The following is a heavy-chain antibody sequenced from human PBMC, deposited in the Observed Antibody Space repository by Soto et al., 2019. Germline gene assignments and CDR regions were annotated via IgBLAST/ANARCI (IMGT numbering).Heavy chain of an antibody. CDR2: VYYDGTEK. CDR1: GFNYISYG. Sequence: QVYLVESGGGVVQPGTSLRLSCEASGFNYISYGMHWVRQAPGKALEWVAVVYYDGTEKYYGDSVKGRFTITRDNSQNTQYSQMTSLRVKDTAVYYCARDPASNATYYSDHRHQGTRVTVSA. V-gene: IGHV3-33*01. D-gene: IGHD2-2*01. CDR3: ARDPASNATYYSDH. J-gene: IGHJ4*02.